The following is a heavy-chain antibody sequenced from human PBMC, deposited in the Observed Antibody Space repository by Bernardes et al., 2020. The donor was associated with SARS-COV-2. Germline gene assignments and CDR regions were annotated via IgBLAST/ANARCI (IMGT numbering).Heavy chain of an antibody. D-gene: IGHD2-21*02. CDR3: ARTARLYDS. V-gene: IGHV4-59*11. Sequence: SETLSLTCAVSGGSIRSHYWSWIRQSPGKGLESIGYISYSGDINYSPSLKSRATISMDASKGQFSLKLNSVTAADTAVYYCARTARLYDSWGPGIPVSVSS. CDR2: ISYSGDI. CDR1: GGSIRSHY. J-gene: IGHJ4*02.